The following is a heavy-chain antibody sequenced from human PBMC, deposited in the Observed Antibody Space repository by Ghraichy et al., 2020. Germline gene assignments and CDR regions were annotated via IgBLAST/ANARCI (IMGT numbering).Heavy chain of an antibody. CDR3: AKDEGGANWGLGY. CDR1: GFTFSKYG. CDR2: IREDGRTK. V-gene: IGHV3-30*02. D-gene: IGHD7-27*01. Sequence: GGSLRLSCVASGFTFSKYGMHWVRVRQAPGKGLEWVAFIREDGRTKYSADSVKGRFTISRDISNNTLFLQIDSLRSEDTGVYFCAKDEGGANWGLGYWGQGTLVTVSS. J-gene: IGHJ4*02.